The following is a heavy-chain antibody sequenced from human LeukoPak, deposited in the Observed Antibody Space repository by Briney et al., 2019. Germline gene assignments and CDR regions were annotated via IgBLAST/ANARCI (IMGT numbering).Heavy chain of an antibody. V-gene: IGHV4-59*01. CDR3: ARQTSLMGYSSGLGFNY. D-gene: IGHD6-19*01. Sequence: PSETLSLTCTVSGASISSWYWSWIRQPPGRGLEWIGDIYGGGSTNYNHSLRSRVTISVDTSKKHFSLKLRSVTAADTAVYYCARQTSLMGYSSGLGFNYWGRGALVTVSS. CDR2: IYGGGST. CDR1: GASISSWY. J-gene: IGHJ4*02.